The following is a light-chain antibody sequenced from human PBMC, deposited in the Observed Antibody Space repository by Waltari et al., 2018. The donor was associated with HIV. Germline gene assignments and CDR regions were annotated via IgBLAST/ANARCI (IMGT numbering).Light chain of an antibody. CDR1: SSDVGSYNL. CDR2: EVS. CDR3: CSYAGSSTPVV. J-gene: IGLJ2*01. V-gene: IGLV2-23*02. Sequence: QSALTQPASVSGSPGQSITIPCPGTSSDVGSYNLVSWYQQPPGKAPKLMIYEVSKRPSGVSNRFSGSKSGNTASLTISGLQAEDEADYYCCSYAGSSTPVVFGGGTKLTVL.